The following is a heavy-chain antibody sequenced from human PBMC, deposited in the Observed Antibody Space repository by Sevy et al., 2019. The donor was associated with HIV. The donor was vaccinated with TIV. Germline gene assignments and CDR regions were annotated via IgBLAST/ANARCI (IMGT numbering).Heavy chain of an antibody. CDR3: TKYAGDFPHFDY. V-gene: IGHV3-23*01. CDR2: ISDTGTST. J-gene: IGHJ4*02. CDR1: GFTFRTFA. Sequence: GGYLRLSCAASGFTFRTFAMSWVRQAPGKGLQWVSSISDTGTSTYYADSVEGRFTISRDNSKKRLYLQMNSLRAEDTVLYYCTKYAGDFPHFDYWGQGTLVTVSS. D-gene: IGHD7-27*01.